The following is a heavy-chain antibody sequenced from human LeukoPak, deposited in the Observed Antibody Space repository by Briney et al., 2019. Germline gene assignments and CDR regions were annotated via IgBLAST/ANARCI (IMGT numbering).Heavy chain of an antibody. D-gene: IGHD6-13*01. CDR3: ARRPDSSSWNNWFDP. J-gene: IGHJ5*02. Sequence: SETLSLTCSVSGGSISRYYWSWVRQPPGKGLEWIGYIYYSGSTNYNPSLKSRVTISVDTSKNQFSLKLSSVTAADTAVYYCARRPDSSSWNNWFDPWGQGTLVTVSS. V-gene: IGHV4-59*08. CDR1: GGSISRYY. CDR2: IYYSGST.